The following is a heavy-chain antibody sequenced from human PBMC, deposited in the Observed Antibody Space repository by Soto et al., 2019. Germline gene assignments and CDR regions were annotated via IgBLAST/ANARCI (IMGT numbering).Heavy chain of an antibody. V-gene: IGHV3-21*01. CDR1: GFTFTRYS. CDR3: ARESEDLTSNFDY. CDR2: ISSTTNYI. J-gene: IGHJ4*02. Sequence: EVQLVESGGGLVKPGGSVRLSCAASGFTFTRYSMNWVRQAPGKGLEWVSSISSTTNYIYYADSMKGRFTVSRDNAKNSVYLEMNSLSAEDTAVYYCARESEDLTSNFDYWGQGTLVTVSS.